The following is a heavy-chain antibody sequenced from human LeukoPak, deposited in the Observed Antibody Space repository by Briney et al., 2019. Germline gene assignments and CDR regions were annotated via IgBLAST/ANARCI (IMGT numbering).Heavy chain of an antibody. Sequence: GGCLRLSCAASGFTFTKYWMTSVRQAPGKGLEWVGNIKQDGSDKNYMDSVKGRFTISRDNTKNSVYLQMSSLRAEDTAVYYCASTTTYDYWGQGTLVTVSS. V-gene: IGHV3-7*01. J-gene: IGHJ4*02. CDR1: GFTFTKYW. CDR3: ASTTTYDY. D-gene: IGHD4-17*01. CDR2: IKQDGSDK.